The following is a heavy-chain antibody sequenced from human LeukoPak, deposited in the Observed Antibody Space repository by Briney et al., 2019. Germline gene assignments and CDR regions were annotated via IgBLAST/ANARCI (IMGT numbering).Heavy chain of an antibody. Sequence: SQTLSLTCAVSGGSISSGGYSWSWIRQPPGKGLEWIGYIYHSGSTYYNPSLKSRVTISVDRSKNQFSLKLSSVTAADTAVYYCAGENSSSLDYWGQGTLVTVSS. V-gene: IGHV4-30-2*01. CDR3: AGENSSSLDY. J-gene: IGHJ4*02. D-gene: IGHD6-13*01. CDR2: IYHSGST. CDR1: GGSISSGGYS.